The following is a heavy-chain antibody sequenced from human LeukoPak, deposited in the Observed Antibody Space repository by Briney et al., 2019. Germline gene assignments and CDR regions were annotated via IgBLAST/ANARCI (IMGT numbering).Heavy chain of an antibody. J-gene: IGHJ4*02. Sequence: PSETLSLTCTISGGSISSSSYYWGWIRQPPGKGLEWIGSMYYSGSIHYNPSLKSRVTISVDTSKNQFSLKLSSVTAADTAVYYCARQARGDSSSFDYWGQGTLVTVSS. CDR2: MYYSGSI. CDR1: GGSISSSSYY. D-gene: IGHD6-13*01. V-gene: IGHV4-39*01. CDR3: ARQARGDSSSFDY.